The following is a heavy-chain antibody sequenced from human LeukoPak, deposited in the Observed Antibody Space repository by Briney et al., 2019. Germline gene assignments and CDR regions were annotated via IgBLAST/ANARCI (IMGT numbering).Heavy chain of an antibody. V-gene: IGHV3-23*01. CDR1: GFTFSSYA. D-gene: IGHD6-19*01. Sequence: GRSLRLSCAASGFTFSSYAMSWVRQAPGKGLEWVSAISGSGGSTYYADSVKGRFTISRDNSKNTLYLQMNSLRAEDTAVYYCAKYSVAGVYYFDYWGQGTLVTVSS. J-gene: IGHJ4*02. CDR2: ISGSGGST. CDR3: AKYSVAGVYYFDY.